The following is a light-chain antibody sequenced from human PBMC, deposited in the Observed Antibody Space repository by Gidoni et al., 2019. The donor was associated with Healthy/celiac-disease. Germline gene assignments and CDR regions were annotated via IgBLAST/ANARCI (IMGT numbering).Light chain of an antibody. V-gene: IGLV2-14*01. CDR1: SSDVGGYNY. CDR3: SSYTSSSTPWV. Sequence: QSALTQPASVSGSPGQSITISCTGTSSDVGGYNYVSWYQQHPGKAPKLMIYDVSNRPSGVSNRFSGSKSGNTASLTXSGLQAEDEADYYCSSYTSSSTPWVFGTGTKVTVL. CDR2: DVS. J-gene: IGLJ1*01.